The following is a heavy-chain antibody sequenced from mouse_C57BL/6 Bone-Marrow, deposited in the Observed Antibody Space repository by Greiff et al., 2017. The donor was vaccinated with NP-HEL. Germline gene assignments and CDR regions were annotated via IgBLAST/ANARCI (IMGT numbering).Heavy chain of an antibody. J-gene: IGHJ3*01. CDR2: IHPNSGST. CDR1: GYTFTSYW. Sequence: VQLQQPGAELVKPGASVKLSCKASGYTFTSYWMHWVKQRPGQGLEWIGMIHPNSGSTNYNEKFKSKATLTVDKSSSTAYMQLSSLTSEDAAVYYCAKGLRQGWFAYWGQGTLVTVSA. V-gene: IGHV1-64*01. CDR3: AKGLRQGWFAY. D-gene: IGHD2-4*01.